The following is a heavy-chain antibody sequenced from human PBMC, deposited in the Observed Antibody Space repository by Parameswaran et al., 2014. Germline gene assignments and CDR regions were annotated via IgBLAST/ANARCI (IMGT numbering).Heavy chain of an antibody. D-gene: IGHD3-3*01. CDR3: ASLMRITIFGVVIGGASDY. V-gene: IGHV1-69*02. Sequence: WVRQAPGQGLEWMGRIIPILGIANYAQKFQGRVTITADKSTSTAYMELSSLRSEDTAVYYCASLMRITIFGVVIGGASDYWGPGNPGHRLL. CDR2: IIPILGIA. J-gene: IGHJ4*02.